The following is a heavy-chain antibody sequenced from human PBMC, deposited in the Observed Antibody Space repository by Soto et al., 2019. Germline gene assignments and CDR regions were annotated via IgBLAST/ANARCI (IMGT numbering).Heavy chain of an antibody. CDR1: GGSVRSGSYY. CDR2: IYYSGST. Sequence: QVQLQESGPGLVKPSETLSLTCTVSGGSVRSGSYYWSWIRQPPGKVLEWIGYIYYSGSTNYNPPLKSRVTLSLDMPKNQFSLKLISVTAADTVVYYCARDRYCSGGSCYYHYFGMDVWGQGTTVTVSS. J-gene: IGHJ6*02. CDR3: ARDRYCSGGSCYYHYFGMDV. V-gene: IGHV4-61*01. D-gene: IGHD2-15*01.